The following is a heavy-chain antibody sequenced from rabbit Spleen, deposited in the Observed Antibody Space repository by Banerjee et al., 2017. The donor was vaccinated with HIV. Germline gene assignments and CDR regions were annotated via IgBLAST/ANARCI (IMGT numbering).Heavy chain of an antibody. Sequence: QSLEESGGDMVKPGASLTLTCTASGFSFSSSYYMCWVRQAPGKGLEWIGCMYPDGVGSTAYASWAKGRFTISKTSSTTVTLQMTSLTVADTATYFCARDTGSSFSSYGMDLWGPGTLVTVS. V-gene: IGHV1S40*01. CDR3: ARDTGSSFSSYGMDL. D-gene: IGHD8-1*01. CDR2: MYPDGVGST. J-gene: IGHJ6*01. CDR1: GFSFSSSYY.